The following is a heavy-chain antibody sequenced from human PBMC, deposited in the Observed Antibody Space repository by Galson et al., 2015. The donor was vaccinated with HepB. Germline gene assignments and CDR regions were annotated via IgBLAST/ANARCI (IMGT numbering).Heavy chain of an antibody. V-gene: IGHV2-5*02. Sequence: PALVKPTQTLTLTCTFSGFSLSTSGVNVDWIRQPPGKGLEWLALIYWDDDKRYSPSLKSRLTITKDTSKNQVVLTMTNMDSVDTATYYCAHRGGHCSGTSCYPDAFDMWGQGTKVTVSS. CDR2: IYWDDDK. CDR3: AHRGGHCSGTSCYPDAFDM. CDR1: GFSLSTSGVN. J-gene: IGHJ3*02. D-gene: IGHD2-2*01.